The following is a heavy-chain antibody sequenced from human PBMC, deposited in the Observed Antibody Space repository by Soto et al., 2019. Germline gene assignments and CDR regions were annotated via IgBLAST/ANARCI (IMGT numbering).Heavy chain of an antibody. CDR3: VGSRGWLFDY. CDR1: GFTFSAYW. Sequence: EVHLVESGGDLVQPGGSLRLSCAASGFTFSAYWMQWVRQAPGKGLEWVAIIKQDGSEKYYVDSVTGRFTISRDNAKNSLYLQMSSLRAEDMAMYYCVGSRGWLFDYWGQGTLVTVSS. J-gene: IGHJ4*02. V-gene: IGHV3-7*05. CDR2: IKQDGSEK. D-gene: IGHD6-19*01.